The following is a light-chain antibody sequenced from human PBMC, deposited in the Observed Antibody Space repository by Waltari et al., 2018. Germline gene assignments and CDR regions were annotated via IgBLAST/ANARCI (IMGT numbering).Light chain of an antibody. V-gene: IGLV2-11*01. CDR3: CSYAGSYTLYV. J-gene: IGLJ1*01. CDR2: DVR. CDR1: SSDVGGYNY. Sequence: QSALTQPRSVSGSPGQSVTISCTGTSSDVGGYNYVSWYQQHPGKAPNLMIYDVRKRPSGVPDRFSGSKSGNTASLTISGLQAEDEADYYCCSYAGSYTLYVFGTGTKVTVL.